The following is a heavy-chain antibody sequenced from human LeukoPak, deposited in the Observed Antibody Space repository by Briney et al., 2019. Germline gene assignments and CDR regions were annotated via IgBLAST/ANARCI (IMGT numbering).Heavy chain of an antibody. J-gene: IGHJ6*03. CDR3: LRDLGRYEHLATYQYYMVV. V-gene: IGHV1-2*02. CDR2: IDPNNGAT. D-gene: IGHD5-24*01. Sequence: ASVKASYKTSGYTFHAYYIHWVRQAPGQGLEWMGWIDPNNGATKYTEQSQGRVTMTRGTSLTTAYTDLGRLRCDDPAVYYLLRDLGRYEHLATYQYYMVVWGEGTAVTVSS. CDR1: GYTFHAYY.